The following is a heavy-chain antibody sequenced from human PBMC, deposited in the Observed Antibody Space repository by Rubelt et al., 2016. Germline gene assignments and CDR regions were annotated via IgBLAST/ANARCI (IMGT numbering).Heavy chain of an antibody. V-gene: IGHV3-23*01. CDR1: GFTFSSYA. J-gene: IGHJ3*02. CDR3: AKDHGGSGSDRLDAFDI. Sequence: EVQLLESGGGLVQPGGSLRLSCAASGFTFSSYAMSWVRQAPGKGLEWVSAISGSGGSTYYADSVKGRVIMSGDNSKNTLYLQMNSLRAEDTAVDYCAKDHGGSGSDRLDAFDIWGQGTMVTVSS. D-gene: IGHD3-10*01. CDR2: ISGSGGST.